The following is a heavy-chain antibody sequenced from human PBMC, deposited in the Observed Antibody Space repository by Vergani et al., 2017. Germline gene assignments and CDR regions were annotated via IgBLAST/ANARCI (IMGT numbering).Heavy chain of an antibody. J-gene: IGHJ3*01. D-gene: IGHD3-10*02. CDR2: ISGSGGST. V-gene: IGHV3-23*01. CDR1: GFTFSSYA. Sequence: EVQLLESGGGLVQPGGSLRLSCAASGFTFSSYAMSWVRQAPGKGLEWVSAISGSGGSTYYADSVKGRFTISRDNAKNSLYLDMSSLRAEDTAVYYCVRYVRVSRTWGQGTLVAVSS. CDR3: VRYVRVSRT.